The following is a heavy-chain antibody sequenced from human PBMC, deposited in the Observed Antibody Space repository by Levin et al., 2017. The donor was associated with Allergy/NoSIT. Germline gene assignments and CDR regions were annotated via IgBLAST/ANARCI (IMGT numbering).Heavy chain of an antibody. CDR2: IYSSGTT. V-gene: IGHV4-59*11. CDR3: ARGGRLENVVLSHHLDS. Sequence: SETLSLTCTVSGGSITSHYWNWIRQPPGKGLEWIGYIYSSGTTNYNPSLESRVSMSVDTSKNQFSLWLNSVTTADTAVYFCARGGRLENVVLSHHLDSWGQGTLVSVSS. CDR1: GGSITSHY. J-gene: IGHJ4*02. D-gene: IGHD4/OR15-4a*01.